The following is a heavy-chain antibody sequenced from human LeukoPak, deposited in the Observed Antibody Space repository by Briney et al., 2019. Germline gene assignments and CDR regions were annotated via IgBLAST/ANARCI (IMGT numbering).Heavy chain of an antibody. Sequence: GASVKVSCKASGYTFASNDINWVRQAPGQGLEWMGIINPSGGSTSYAQKFQGRVTMTRDMSTSTVYMELSSLRSEDTAVYYCAREGGYGGNSYVILSYYYYYYMDVWGKGTTVTVSS. V-gene: IGHV1-46*01. CDR1: GYTFASND. J-gene: IGHJ6*03. CDR2: INPSGGST. CDR3: AREGGYGGNSYVILSYYYYYYMDV. D-gene: IGHD4-23*01.